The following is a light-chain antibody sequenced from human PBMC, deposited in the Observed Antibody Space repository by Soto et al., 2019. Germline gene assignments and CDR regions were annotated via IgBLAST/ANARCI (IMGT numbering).Light chain of an antibody. V-gene: IGKV1-5*03. CDR3: QQYNSYPWT. Sequence: DIQMTQSPSTLSASVGDRVTITCRASQSISSWLAWYQQKPGKAPKLLIYKASSLESGVPSRFSGSGSGTEFTLTMSSLQPDDFATYYCQQYNSYPWTFGQGTKVEIK. J-gene: IGKJ1*01. CDR1: QSISSW. CDR2: KAS.